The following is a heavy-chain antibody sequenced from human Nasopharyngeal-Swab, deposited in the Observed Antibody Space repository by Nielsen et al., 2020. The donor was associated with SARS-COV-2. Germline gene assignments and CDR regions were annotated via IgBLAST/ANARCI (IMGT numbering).Heavy chain of an antibody. D-gene: IGHD4-23*01. Sequence: ASVKVSCKASGYTFTSYYMHWVRQAPGQGLEWMGIINPSGGSTSYAQKFQGRVTMTRDTSTSTVYMELSSLRSEDTAVYYCARDGRYGGNPRHGMDVWGQGTTVTVSS. CDR1: GYTFTSYY. CDR3: ARDGRYGGNPRHGMDV. V-gene: IGHV1-46*01. J-gene: IGHJ6*02. CDR2: INPSGGST.